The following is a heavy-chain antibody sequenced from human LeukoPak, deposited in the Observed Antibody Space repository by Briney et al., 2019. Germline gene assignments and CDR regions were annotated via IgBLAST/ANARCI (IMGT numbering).Heavy chain of an antibody. CDR2: IYHSGST. D-gene: IGHD2-2*01. CDR3: ARGGSRYQLLNWFDP. J-gene: IGHJ5*02. Sequence: SETLSLTCTVSGYSISSGYYWGWIRQPPGKGLEWIGSIYHSGSTYYNPSLRSRVTISVDTSKNQFSLKLSSVTAADTAVYYCARGGSRYQLLNWFDPWGRGTLVTVSS. V-gene: IGHV4-38-2*02. CDR1: GYSISSGYY.